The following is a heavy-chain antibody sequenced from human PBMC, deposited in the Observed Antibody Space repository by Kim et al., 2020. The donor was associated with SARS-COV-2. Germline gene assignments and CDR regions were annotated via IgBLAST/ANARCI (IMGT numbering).Heavy chain of an antibody. CDR3: ARVNFDSTDYYPYFDH. D-gene: IGHD3-22*01. V-gene: IGHV3-13*01. CDR2: LGTGGDA. J-gene: IGHJ4*02. CDR1: GFTFKNYD. Sequence: GGSLRLSCAASGFTFKNYDMHWVRQTTGKGLEWVSALGTGGDAHYAGSVKGRFTVSRENAKNSLFLHMTNLRAGDTVVYYCARVNFDSTDYYPYFDHWGQGTLVTVSS.